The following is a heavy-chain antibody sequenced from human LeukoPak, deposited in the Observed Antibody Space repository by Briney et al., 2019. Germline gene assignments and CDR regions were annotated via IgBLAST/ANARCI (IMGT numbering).Heavy chain of an antibody. CDR2: INHSGST. CDR1: GGSFSGYY. Sequence: SETLSLTCAVYGGSFSGYYWSWIRQPPGKGLEWIGEINHSGSTNYNPSLKSRVTISVDTSKNQFSLKLSSVTAADTAVYYCASRSTTAFHYWGQGTLVTVSS. CDR3: ASRSTTAFHY. D-gene: IGHD5/OR15-5a*01. J-gene: IGHJ4*02. V-gene: IGHV4-34*01.